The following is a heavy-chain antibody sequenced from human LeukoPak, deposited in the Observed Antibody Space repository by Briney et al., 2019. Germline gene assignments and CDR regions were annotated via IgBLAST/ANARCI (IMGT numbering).Heavy chain of an antibody. J-gene: IGHJ5*02. CDR2: INTNTGNP. CDR3: ARTVSLYYGSGSYNWFDP. Sequence: ASVTVSCTASGYTFTSYAMNWVRQAPGQGLEWMGWINTNTGNPTYAQGFTGRFVFSLDTSVSTAYLQISSLKAEDTAVYYCARTVSLYYGSGSYNWFDPWGQGTLVTVSS. D-gene: IGHD3-10*01. V-gene: IGHV7-4-1*02. CDR1: GYTFTSYA.